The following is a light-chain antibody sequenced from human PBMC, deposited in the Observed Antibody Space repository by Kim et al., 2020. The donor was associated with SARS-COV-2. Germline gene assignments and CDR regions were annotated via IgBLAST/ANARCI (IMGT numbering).Light chain of an antibody. Sequence: DIQMTQSPSSLSASVGDRATITCRASQSISSYLNWYQQKPGKAPKLLIYAASSLQSGVPSRFSGSGSGTDFTLTISSLQPEDFATYYCQQSYSTPPWTFGQGTEVDIK. CDR1: QSISSY. V-gene: IGKV1-39*01. J-gene: IGKJ1*01. CDR3: QQSYSTPPWT. CDR2: AAS.